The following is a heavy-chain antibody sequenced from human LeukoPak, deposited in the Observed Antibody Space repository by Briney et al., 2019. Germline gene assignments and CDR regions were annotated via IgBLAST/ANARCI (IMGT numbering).Heavy chain of an antibody. D-gene: IGHD6-13*01. CDR1: GFTFSSYW. J-gene: IGHJ4*02. Sequence: HPGGSLRLSCAASGFTFSSYWMSWVRQAPGKGLEWVANIKQDGSEKYYVDSVKGRFTISRDNAKNSLYLQMNSLRAEDTAVYYCAREPTGYSSSWAFQFDYWGQGTLVTVSS. CDR3: AREPTGYSSSWAFQFDY. CDR2: IKQDGSEK. V-gene: IGHV3-7*01.